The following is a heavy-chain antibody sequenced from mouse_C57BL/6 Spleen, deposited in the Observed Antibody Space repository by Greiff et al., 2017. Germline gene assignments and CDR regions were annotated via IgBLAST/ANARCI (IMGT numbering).Heavy chain of an antibody. D-gene: IGHD1-3*01. Sequence: VQGVESGPELVKPGASVKISCKASGYAFSSSWMNWVKQRPGKGLEWIGRIYPGDGDTNYNGKFKGKATLTADKSSSTAYMQLSSLTSEDSAVYFCARSGYFDYWGQGTTLTVSS. CDR3: ARSGYFDY. CDR2: IYPGDGDT. CDR1: GYAFSSSW. J-gene: IGHJ2*01. V-gene: IGHV1-82*01.